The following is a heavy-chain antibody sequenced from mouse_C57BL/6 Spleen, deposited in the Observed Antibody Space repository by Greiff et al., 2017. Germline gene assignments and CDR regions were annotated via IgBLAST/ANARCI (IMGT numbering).Heavy chain of an antibody. CDR2: IDPEDGDT. Sequence: VQLQQSGAELVRPGASVKLSCTASGFNFKDYYMHWVKQRPEQGLEWIGRIDPEDGDTEYAPKFQGKATMTADTSSNTAYLQLSSLTSEDTAVYDCATVLPLVEGYFDGRGTGTTVPVSS. J-gene: IGHJ1*03. D-gene: IGHD1-1*01. CDR1: GFNFKDYY. CDR3: ATVLPLVEGYFDG. V-gene: IGHV14-1*01.